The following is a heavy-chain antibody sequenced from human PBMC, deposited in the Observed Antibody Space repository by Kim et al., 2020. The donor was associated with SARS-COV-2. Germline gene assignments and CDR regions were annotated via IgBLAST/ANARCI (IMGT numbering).Heavy chain of an antibody. Sequence: SETLSLTCTVSGGSISSGGYYWSWIRQHPGKGLEWIGYIYYSGSTYYNPSLKSRVTISVDTSKNQFSLKLSSVTAADTAVYYCARGAADGLFHYWGQGTLVTVSS. CDR1: GGSISSGGYY. V-gene: IGHV4-31*03. CDR3: ARGAADGLFHY. CDR2: IYYSGST. D-gene: IGHD6-13*01. J-gene: IGHJ4*02.